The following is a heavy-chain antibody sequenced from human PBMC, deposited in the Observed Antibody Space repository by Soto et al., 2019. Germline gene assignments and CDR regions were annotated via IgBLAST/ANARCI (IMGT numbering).Heavy chain of an antibody. CDR1: GFTFSSYA. J-gene: IGHJ4*02. CDR2: ISYDGSNK. V-gene: IGHV3-30-3*01. CDR3: ARDFTYGDYGPIDY. D-gene: IGHD4-17*01. Sequence: GGSLRLSCAASGFTFSSYAMHWVRQAPGKGLEWVAVISYDGSNKYYADSVKGRFTISRDNSKNTLYLQMNSLRAEDTAVYYCARDFTYGDYGPIDYWGQGTLVTVSS.